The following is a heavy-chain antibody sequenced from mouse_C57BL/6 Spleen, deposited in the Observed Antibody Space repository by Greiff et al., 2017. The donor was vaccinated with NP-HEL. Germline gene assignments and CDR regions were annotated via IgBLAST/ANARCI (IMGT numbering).Heavy chain of an antibody. CDR2: INYDGSST. Sequence: EVQVVESEGGLVQPGSSMKLSCTASGFTFSDYYMAWVRQVPEKGLEWVANINYDGSSTYYLDSLKSRFIISRDNAKNILYLQMSSLKSEDTATYYCARASLLSAPYFDVWGTGTTVTVSS. CDR1: GFTFSDYY. J-gene: IGHJ1*03. CDR3: ARASLLSAPYFDV. D-gene: IGHD2-1*01. V-gene: IGHV5-16*01.